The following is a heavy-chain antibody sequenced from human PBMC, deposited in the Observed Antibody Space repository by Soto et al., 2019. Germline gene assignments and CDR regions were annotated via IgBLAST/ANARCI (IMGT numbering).Heavy chain of an antibody. D-gene: IGHD3-16*01. J-gene: IGHJ4*02. CDR3: ARGGGPYVWFNEF. CDR1: GGLFSSFA. CDR2: IIPVFGTT. V-gene: IGHV1-69*13. Sequence: VASVKVSCKDSGGLFSSFAISWVRQAPGQGLEWMGGIIPVFGTTNYAQKFQGRVTITADESTNTAYMELSSLTSDDTAMYYCARGGGPYVWFNEFWGQGTQVTAPQ.